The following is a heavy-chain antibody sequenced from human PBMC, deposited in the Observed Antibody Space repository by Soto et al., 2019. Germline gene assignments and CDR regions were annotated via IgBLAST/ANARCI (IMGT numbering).Heavy chain of an antibody. D-gene: IGHD6-13*01. V-gene: IGHV3-33*01. CDR3: ARDKFQSSSWYVDY. CDR1: GFTFSSYG. CDR2: IWYDGSNK. Sequence: QVQLVESGGGVVQPGRSLRLSCAASGFTFSSYGMHWVRQAPGKGLEWVAVIWYDGSNKYYADPVKGRFTISRDNSKNTLYLQMNSLRAEDTAVYYCARDKFQSSSWYVDYWGQGTLVTVSS. J-gene: IGHJ4*02.